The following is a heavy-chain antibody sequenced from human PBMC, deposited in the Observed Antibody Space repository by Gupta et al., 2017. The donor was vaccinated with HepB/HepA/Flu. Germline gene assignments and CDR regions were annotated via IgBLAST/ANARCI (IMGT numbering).Heavy chain of an antibody. V-gene: IGHV1-8*01. Sequence: QVQLVQSGAEVKKPGASVKVSCKASGYTFTSYDINWVRQATGQGLEWMGWMNPNSGNTGYAQKVQGRVTMTRNTSISTAYMELSSLRSEDTAVYYCARWGGIIVGATTASSFDYWGQGTLVTVSS. CDR2: MNPNSGNT. CDR1: GYTFTSYD. J-gene: IGHJ4*02. D-gene: IGHD1-26*01. CDR3: ARWGGIIVGATTASSFDY.